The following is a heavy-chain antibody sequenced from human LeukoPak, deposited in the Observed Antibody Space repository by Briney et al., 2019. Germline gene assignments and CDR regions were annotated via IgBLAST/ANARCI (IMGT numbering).Heavy chain of an antibody. CDR1: GYTFTSYD. Sequence: ASVKVSCKASGYTFTSYDINWVRQATGQGLEWMGWMNPNSGNTGYAQKFQGRVTMTRNTSISTAYMELSSLRSDDTAVYYCARDGGPTVTNRKWFDPWGQGTLVTVSS. CDR2: MNPNSGNT. CDR3: ARDGGPTVTNRKWFDP. J-gene: IGHJ5*02. V-gene: IGHV1-8*01. D-gene: IGHD4-17*01.